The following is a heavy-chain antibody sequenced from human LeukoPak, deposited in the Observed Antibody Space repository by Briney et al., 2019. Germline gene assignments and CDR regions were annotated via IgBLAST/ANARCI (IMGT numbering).Heavy chain of an antibody. CDR2: ISYDGSNK. V-gene: IGHV3-30*18. CDR3: AKLGKAARFHIFPYYFDY. J-gene: IGHJ4*02. D-gene: IGHD6-6*01. CDR1: GFTFSSYG. Sequence: VGSLRLSCAASGFTFSSYGMHWVRQAPGKGLEWVAVISYDGSNKYYADSVKGRFTISRDNSKNTLYLQMNSLRAEDTAVYYCAKLGKAARFHIFPYYFDYWGQGTLVTVSS.